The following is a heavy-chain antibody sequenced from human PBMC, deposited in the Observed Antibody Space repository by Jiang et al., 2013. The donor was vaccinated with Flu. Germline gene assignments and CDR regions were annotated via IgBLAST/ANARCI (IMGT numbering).Heavy chain of an antibody. CDR3: ARRGGDCGCNDY. J-gene: IGHJ4*02. CDR1: GGSISSPIIT. V-gene: IGHV4-39*01. Sequence: TCTVSGGSISSPIITGTGSASPQGRGWSGLGIFITVGTTYYNPSLKSRVTISVDTSKNQFSLKLSSVTAADTAVYYCARRGGDCGCNDYWGQGTLVTVSS. D-gene: IGHD2-21*02. CDR2: FITVGTT.